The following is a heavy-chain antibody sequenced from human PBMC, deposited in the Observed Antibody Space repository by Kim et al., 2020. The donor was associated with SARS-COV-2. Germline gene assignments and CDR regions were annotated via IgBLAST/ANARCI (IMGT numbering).Heavy chain of an antibody. CDR3: ARDRGLCVTSSCRSYHYHMDV. D-gene: IGHD3-10*01. V-gene: IGHV7-4-1*02. CDR2: INTNTGHP. J-gene: IGHJ6*03. CDR1: GYSLTTHS. Sequence: ASVKVSCKASGYSLTTHSMNLVRQAPGQGLEWLGWINTNTGHPTYVQGLTGRLVFSLNTSVNTAFLEINGLQTEDTAVYYCARDRGLCVTSSCRSYHYHMDVWGTGTTVTVSS.